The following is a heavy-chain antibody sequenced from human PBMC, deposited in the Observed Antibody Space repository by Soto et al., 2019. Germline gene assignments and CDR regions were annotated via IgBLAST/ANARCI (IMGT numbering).Heavy chain of an antibody. CDR3: ARGTTVAGGDDACDI. CDR2: MNPNSGNT. V-gene: IGHV1-8*01. CDR1: GYTFTSYD. Sequence: QVQLVQSGAEVKKPGASVKVSCKASGYTFTSYDINWVRQATGQGLEWMGWMNPNSGNTGYAQKSQGRVTMTWNTCICPAYMELSSLRSEATAVYYCARGTTVAGGDDACDIWGQGKMVTVSS. D-gene: IGHD6-19*01. J-gene: IGHJ3*02.